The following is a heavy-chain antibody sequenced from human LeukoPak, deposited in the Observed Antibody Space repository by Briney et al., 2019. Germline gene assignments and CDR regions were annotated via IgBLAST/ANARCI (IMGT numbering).Heavy chain of an antibody. J-gene: IGHJ3*02. CDR1: GFTSATSW. V-gene: IGHV3-7*04. Sequence: PGGSLRLYCTAYGFTSATSWMSWVRQAPGKGLEWVANINQDASERYYVDSVKGRFTISRDNAKNSLYLQINSLRAEDTAVYYCTRDEIWGPGTMVIVSS. CDR3: TRDEI. CDR2: INQDASER.